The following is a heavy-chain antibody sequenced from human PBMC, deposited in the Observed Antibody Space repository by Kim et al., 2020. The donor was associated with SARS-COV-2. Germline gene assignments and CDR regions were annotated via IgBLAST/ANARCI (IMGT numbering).Heavy chain of an antibody. V-gene: IGHV1-69*06. CDR1: GGTFSSYA. Sequence: SVKVPCKASGGTFSSYAISWVRQAPGQGLEWMGGIIPIFGTANYAQKFQGRVTITADKSTSTAYMELSSLRSEDTAVYYCARDLMYYYGSGSYYNGYFDYWGQGTLVTVSS. CDR2: IIPIFGTA. J-gene: IGHJ4*02. D-gene: IGHD3-10*01. CDR3: ARDLMYYYGSGSYYNGYFDY.